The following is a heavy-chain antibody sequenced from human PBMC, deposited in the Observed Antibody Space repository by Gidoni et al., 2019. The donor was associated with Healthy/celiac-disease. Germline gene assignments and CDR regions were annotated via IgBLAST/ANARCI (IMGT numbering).Heavy chain of an antibody. J-gene: IGHJ6*02. Sequence: EVQLVASGGGLVQPGSSMRLSCAASGFTFDDYAMNWVRQAPGKGLEWVSGISWKSGSIGYADSVKGRFTISRDNAKNSLYLQMNSLRAEDTALYYCAKDIYCSGGSCYSAHYGMDVWGQGTTVTVSS. V-gene: IGHV3-9*01. D-gene: IGHD2-15*01. CDR3: AKDIYCSGGSCYSAHYGMDV. CDR1: GFTFDDYA. CDR2: ISWKSGSI.